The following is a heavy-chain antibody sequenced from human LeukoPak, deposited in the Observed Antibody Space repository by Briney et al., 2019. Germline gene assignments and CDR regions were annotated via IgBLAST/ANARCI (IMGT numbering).Heavy chain of an antibody. CDR1: GFTFSSYG. CDR3: ASITMVREFPDAFDI. V-gene: IGHV3-30*02. Sequence: GGSLRLSCAASGFTFSSYGMHWVRQAPGKGLEWVTFIRYDGSNKYYADSVKGRFTISRDNSKNTLYLQMNSLRAEDTAVYYCASITMVREFPDAFDIWGQGTMVTVSS. CDR2: IRYDGSNK. J-gene: IGHJ3*02. D-gene: IGHD3-10*01.